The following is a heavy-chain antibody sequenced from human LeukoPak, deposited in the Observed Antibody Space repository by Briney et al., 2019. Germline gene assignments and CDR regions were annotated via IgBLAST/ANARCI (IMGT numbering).Heavy chain of an antibody. CDR1: GGSFSGYY. D-gene: IGHD3-10*01. V-gene: IGHV4-34*01. CDR3: ATYYGSGSDSYYYYMDV. J-gene: IGHJ6*03. CDR2: INRSGST. Sequence: SETLSLTCAVYGGSFSGYYWSWIRQPPGKGLEWIGEINRSGSTDYNPSLKSRVAISVDTSKNQFSLKLSSVTAADTAVYYCATYYGSGSDSYYYYMDVWGRGTTVTVSS.